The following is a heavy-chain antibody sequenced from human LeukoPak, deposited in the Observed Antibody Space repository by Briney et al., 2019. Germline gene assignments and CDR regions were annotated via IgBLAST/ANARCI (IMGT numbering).Heavy chain of an antibody. J-gene: IGHJ4*02. V-gene: IGHV4-39*01. CDR1: GGSVSSSSYY. D-gene: IGHD1-26*01. CDR2: IHYSGGT. CDR3: ARIGGSYRVSDDSFDY. Sequence: PSETLSLTCSVSGGSVSSSSYYWGWFRLPPGRGLEWIGSIHYSGGTYYNPSLKSRVTISVDTSKNQFTLKVTSVTAADTAVYYCARIGGSYRVSDDSFDYWGQGTLVTVSS.